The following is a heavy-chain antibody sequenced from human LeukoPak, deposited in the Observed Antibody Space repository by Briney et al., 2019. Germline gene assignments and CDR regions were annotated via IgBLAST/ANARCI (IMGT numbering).Heavy chain of an antibody. D-gene: IGHD6-19*01. CDR3: ARVAVAGTFFYFDY. J-gene: IGHJ4*02. Sequence: GGSLRLSCAASGFTFDDYGMSWVRQAPGKGLEWVSGINWNGGSTGYADSVKGPFTISRDNAKTSLYLQMNSLRAEDTALYYCARVAVAGTFFYFDYWGQGTLVTVSS. CDR1: GFTFDDYG. CDR2: INWNGGST. V-gene: IGHV3-20*04.